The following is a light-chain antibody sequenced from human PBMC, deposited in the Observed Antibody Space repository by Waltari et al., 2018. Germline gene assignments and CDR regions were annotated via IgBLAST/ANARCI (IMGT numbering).Light chain of an antibody. CDR1: NIGTKR. V-gene: IGLV3-21*01. J-gene: IGLJ1*01. CDR3: QVWEISSEHYV. Sequence: SYVLTQPPSVSVAPGETAGLTCGGRNIGTKRVHWYQQKPGQAPVLVIYSDRDRPSGIPERFSGSNSGNTATLTISRVEAGDEADYYCQVWEISSEHYVFGSGTKVTVL. CDR2: SDR.